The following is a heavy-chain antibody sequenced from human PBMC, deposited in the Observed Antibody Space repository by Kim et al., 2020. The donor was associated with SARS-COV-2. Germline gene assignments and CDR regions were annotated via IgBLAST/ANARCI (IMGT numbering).Heavy chain of an antibody. CDR2: ISYDGSNK. D-gene: IGHD3-3*01. J-gene: IGHJ6*02. V-gene: IGHV3-30*18. CDR3: AKVVLRFLEWLPTDYYYYSMDV. Sequence: GGSLRLSCAASGFTFSSYGMHWVRQAPVKGLEWVAVISYDGSNKYYADSVKGRFTITRDNSKNTQYLQMNSLRAEDTAVYYCAKVVLRFLEWLPTDYYYYSMDVWGQGTTVTVSS. CDR1: GFTFSSYG.